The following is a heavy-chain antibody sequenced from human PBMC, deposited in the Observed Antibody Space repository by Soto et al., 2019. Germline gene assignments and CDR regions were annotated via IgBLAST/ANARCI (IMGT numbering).Heavy chain of an antibody. Sequence: GGSLRLSCAASGFTFRSYAMSWVRQAPGKGLEWVSAISGSGGSAYYADSVKGRFTISRDNSKNTLYLQMNSLRAEDTAVYYCAKSYYDFWSGSPTSPCYYWGQGTLVTVSS. J-gene: IGHJ4*02. CDR2: ISGSGGSA. CDR1: GFTFRSYA. D-gene: IGHD3-3*01. CDR3: AKSYYDFWSGSPTSPCYY. V-gene: IGHV3-23*01.